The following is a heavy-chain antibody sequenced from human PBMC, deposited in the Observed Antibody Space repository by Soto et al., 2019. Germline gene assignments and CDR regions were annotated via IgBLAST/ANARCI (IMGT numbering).Heavy chain of an antibody. CDR2: INPSGGST. Sequence: QVQLVQSGAEVKKPGASVKVSCKASGYTFTSYYMHWLRQAPGQGLEWMGIINPSGGSTFYAQNFQGRVTMTRDTCTSTVYMELSSLRSEDTAVYYCARGMTTVTSDAFDIWGQGTMVTVSS. D-gene: IGHD4-4*01. J-gene: IGHJ3*02. CDR3: ARGMTTVTSDAFDI. CDR1: GYTFTSYY. V-gene: IGHV1-46*01.